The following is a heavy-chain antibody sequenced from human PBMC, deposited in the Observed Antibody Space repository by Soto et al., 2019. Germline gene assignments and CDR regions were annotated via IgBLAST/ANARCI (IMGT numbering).Heavy chain of an antibody. CDR3: AREGGGLTYYYDSSGSKGMDV. V-gene: IGHV4-31*03. J-gene: IGHJ6*02. CDR1: GGSISSGGYY. D-gene: IGHD3-22*01. CDR2: IYYSGST. Sequence: SETLSLTCTVSGGSISSGGYYWSWIHQHPGKGLEWIGYIYYSGSTYYNPSLKSRVTISVDTSKNQFSLKLSSVTAADTAVYYCAREGGGLTYYYDSSGSKGMDVWGQGTTVTVSS.